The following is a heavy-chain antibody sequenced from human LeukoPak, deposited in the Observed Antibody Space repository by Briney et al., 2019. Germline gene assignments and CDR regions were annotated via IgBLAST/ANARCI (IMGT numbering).Heavy chain of an antibody. Sequence: GGSLRLSCAASGFTFSSYSMTWVRQAPGKGLEWVSYISSSSSTIHYADSVKGRFTISRDNAKNSLYLQMNSLRDEDTAVYYCARARPTSVVNWFDPWGQGTLVTVSS. D-gene: IGHD2-2*01. CDR3: ARARPTSVVNWFDP. CDR1: GFTFSSYS. J-gene: IGHJ5*02. V-gene: IGHV3-48*02. CDR2: ISSSSSTI.